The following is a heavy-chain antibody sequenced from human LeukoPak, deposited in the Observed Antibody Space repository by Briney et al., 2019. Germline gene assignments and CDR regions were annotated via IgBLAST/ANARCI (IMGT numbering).Heavy chain of an antibody. V-gene: IGHV4-59*01. CDR2: IDHTGIT. J-gene: IGHJ4*02. Sequence: SETLSLTCTVSDDSITIYYWSWIRQPPGKGLEWIGYIDHTGITNYNPSLKSRVTMSVDTSKNQFSLNLSSVTAADTAVYYCARYGPLPKYLDNWGQGTLVTVSS. D-gene: IGHD5-18*01. CDR3: ARYGPLPKYLDN. CDR1: DDSITIYY.